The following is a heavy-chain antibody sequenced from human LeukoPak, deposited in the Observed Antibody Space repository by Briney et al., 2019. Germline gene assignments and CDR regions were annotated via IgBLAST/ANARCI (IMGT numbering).Heavy chain of an antibody. CDR1: GFTFSSYW. CDR2: IKQDGSEK. Sequence: GGSLRLSCAASGFTFSSYWMSWVRQAPGKGLEWVANIKQDGSEKYYVDSVKGRFTISRDNAKNSLYLQMNSLRAGDTAVYYCASSPYDILTGYKYNWFDPWGQGTLVTVSS. V-gene: IGHV3-7*01. CDR3: ASSPYDILTGYKYNWFDP. J-gene: IGHJ5*02. D-gene: IGHD3-9*01.